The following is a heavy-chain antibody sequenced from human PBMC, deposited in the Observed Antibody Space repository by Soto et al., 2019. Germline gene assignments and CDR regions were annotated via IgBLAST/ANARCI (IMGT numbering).Heavy chain of an antibody. CDR3: ARDSSVRGVIVYYYYYYMDV. CDR2: ISSSGSTI. V-gene: IGHV3-11*01. J-gene: IGHJ6*03. Sequence: TGRFQRLSYAASGFNCIDLYISWIRQATGKGLEWGSYISSSGSTIYYADSVKGRFTISRDNAKNSLYLQMNSLRAEDTAVYYCARDSSVRGVIVYYYYYYMDVWRKGTTVTVSS. D-gene: IGHD3-10*01. CDR1: GFNCIDLY.